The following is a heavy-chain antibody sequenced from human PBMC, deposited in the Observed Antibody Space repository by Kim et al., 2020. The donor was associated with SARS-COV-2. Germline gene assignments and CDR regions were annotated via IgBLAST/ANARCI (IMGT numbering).Heavy chain of an antibody. CDR3: AKDGRQWLANDAFDI. J-gene: IGHJ3*02. CDR2: ISGSGGST. V-gene: IGHV3-23*01. Sequence: GGSLRLSCAASGFTFSSYAMSWVRQAPGKGLEWVSAISGSGGSTYYSDSVKGRFTISRDNSKNTLYLQMNSLRAEDTAVYYCAKDGRQWLANDAFDIWGQGTMVTVSS. CDR1: GFTFSSYA. D-gene: IGHD6-19*01.